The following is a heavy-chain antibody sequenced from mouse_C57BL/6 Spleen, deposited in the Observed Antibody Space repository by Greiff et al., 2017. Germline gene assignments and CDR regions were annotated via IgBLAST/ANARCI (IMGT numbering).Heavy chain of an antibody. CDR2: IDPETGGT. CDR3: TSPRYYYGSSSWFAY. CDR1: GYTFTDYE. D-gene: IGHD1-1*01. J-gene: IGHJ3*01. Sequence: VKLQQSGAELVRPGASVTLSCKASGYTFTDYEMHWVKQTPVHGLEWIGAIDPETGGTAYNQKFKGKAILTADKSSSTAYMELRSLTSEDSAVYYCTSPRYYYGSSSWFAYWGQGTLVTVSA. V-gene: IGHV1-15*01.